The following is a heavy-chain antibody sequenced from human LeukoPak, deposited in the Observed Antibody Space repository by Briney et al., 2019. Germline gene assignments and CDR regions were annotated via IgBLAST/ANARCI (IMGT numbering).Heavy chain of an antibody. D-gene: IGHD6-19*01. CDR3: TSTLAGYSSGWYT. CDR1: GFTFTNHW. V-gene: IGHV4-4*02. J-gene: IGHJ4*02. Sequence: GSLRLSCATSGFTFTNHWMSWIRQPPGKGLEWIGEIYHSGSTNYNPSLKSRVTMSVDKSKNQFSLKLSSVTAADTAVYYCTSTLAGYSSGWYTWGQGTLVTVSP. CDR2: IYHSGST.